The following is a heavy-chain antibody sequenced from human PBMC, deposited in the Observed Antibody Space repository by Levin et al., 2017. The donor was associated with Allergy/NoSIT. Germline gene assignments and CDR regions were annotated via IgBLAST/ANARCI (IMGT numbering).Heavy chain of an antibody. Sequence: QTLSLPCTFSGFSLRTRGMRVSWIRQPPGKALEWLARIDWDDDKFYSTSLKTRLTISKDTSKNQVVLTMTNMDPVDTATYYCARGYQRGYYYYMDVWGKGTTVTVSS. D-gene: IGHD2-2*01. V-gene: IGHV2-70*04. CDR1: GFSLRTRGMR. CDR3: ARGYQRGYYYYMDV. J-gene: IGHJ6*03. CDR2: IDWDDDK.